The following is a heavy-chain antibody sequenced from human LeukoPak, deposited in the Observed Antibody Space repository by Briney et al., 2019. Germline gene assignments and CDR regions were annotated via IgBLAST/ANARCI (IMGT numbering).Heavy chain of an antibody. CDR3: ARVTIRYFDWLLYLLDAFDI. Sequence: ASVKVSCKTSGYTFSSYGLTWMRQAPGQGPEWLGWSSPYNGNTNYAQKFQGRVTMTTDTSTSTAYMELRSLRSDDTAVYYCARVTIRYFDWLLYLLDAFDIWGQGTMVTVSS. CDR2: SSPYNGNT. D-gene: IGHD3-9*01. J-gene: IGHJ3*02. CDR1: GYTFSSYG. V-gene: IGHV1-18*01.